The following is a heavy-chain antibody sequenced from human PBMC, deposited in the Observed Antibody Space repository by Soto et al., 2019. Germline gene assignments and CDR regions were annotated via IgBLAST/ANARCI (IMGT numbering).Heavy chain of an antibody. Sequence: PGGSLRLSCAASGFTFRSYGMHWVRQAPAKGLEWVAVISYDGSNKYYEDSVKGRFTISRDNSKNTLYLQMNSLRAEDTGVYYCAKGGVGSNSNSFDIWGQGTMVTVSS. CDR3: AKGGVGSNSNSFDI. V-gene: IGHV3-30*18. CDR1: GFTFRSYG. J-gene: IGHJ3*02. D-gene: IGHD3-10*01. CDR2: ISYDGSNK.